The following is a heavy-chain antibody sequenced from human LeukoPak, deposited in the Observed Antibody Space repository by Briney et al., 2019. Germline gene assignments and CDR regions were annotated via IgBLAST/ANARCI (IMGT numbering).Heavy chain of an antibody. D-gene: IGHD1-26*01. Sequence: PGGSLRLSCAASGLTFSSYSMNWVRQAPGKGLEWVSSISSSSSYIYYADSVKGRFTISRDNAKNSLYLQMNSLRAEDTAVYYCAREVHLGFDYWGQGTLVTVSS. V-gene: IGHV3-21*01. CDR3: AREVHLGFDY. CDR2: ISSSSSYI. CDR1: GLTFSSYS. J-gene: IGHJ4*02.